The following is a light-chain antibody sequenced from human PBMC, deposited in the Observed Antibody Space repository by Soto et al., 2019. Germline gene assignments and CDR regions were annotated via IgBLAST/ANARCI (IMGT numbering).Light chain of an antibody. CDR1: SSDVGSYNL. V-gene: IGLV2-23*01. J-gene: IGLJ1*01. CDR2: EGS. CDR3: CSYAGSYTLYV. Sequence: QSVLTQPASVSGSPGQSITISCTGTSSDVGSYNLVSWYQQHPGKAPKLMIYEGSKRPSGVSNRFSGSKSGNTASLTISGLQAEDEADYYCCSYAGSYTLYVFGTGTKVTVL.